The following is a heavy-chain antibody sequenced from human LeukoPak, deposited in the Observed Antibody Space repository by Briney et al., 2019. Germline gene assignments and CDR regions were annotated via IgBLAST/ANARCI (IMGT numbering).Heavy chain of an antibody. CDR3: ARGRGFCSGTSCAYYFDY. Sequence: SVTLSLICTVSGGSIGGYYWSWLRQPAGKGLEWIGRIYTSGTTNYSPSLKSRVTMSIDTSKNQFSLRLTSVTAADTALYYCARGRGFCSGTSCAYYFDYWGQGNLVTVSS. J-gene: IGHJ4*02. D-gene: IGHD2-2*01. CDR2: IYTSGTT. CDR1: GGSIGGYY. V-gene: IGHV4-4*07.